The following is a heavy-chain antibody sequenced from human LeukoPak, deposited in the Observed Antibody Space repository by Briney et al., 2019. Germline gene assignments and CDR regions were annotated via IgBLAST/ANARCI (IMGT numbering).Heavy chain of an antibody. D-gene: IGHD5-24*01. CDR3: ARGEVEMPTTLVTLGY. J-gene: IGHJ4*02. CDR1: VYTFTGYY. CDR2: INANSGAT. Sequence: ASVKVSSKTSVYTFTGYYIHCVRQAPCQKLEWMGWINANSGATNYAQKFQGRVTKSRDTSLPTAYLELRRLRSDAAAVYYCARGEVEMPTTLVTLGYWGQGTLVTVSS. V-gene: IGHV1-2*02.